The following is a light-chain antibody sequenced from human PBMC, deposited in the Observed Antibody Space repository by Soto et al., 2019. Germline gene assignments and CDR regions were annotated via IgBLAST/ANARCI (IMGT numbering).Light chain of an antibody. Sequence: IAMTQSPANLSVSPRERATLACGSSQSVSSNLPWYQQKPGQGPRFLIYGASTRATGIPARFSGSGSGIEFTLTISSLQSEDFAVYCCRQYNNWPPGLTFGGGTRVEIK. J-gene: IGKJ4*01. CDR2: GAS. CDR1: QSVSSN. V-gene: IGKV3-15*01. CDR3: RQYNNWPPGLT.